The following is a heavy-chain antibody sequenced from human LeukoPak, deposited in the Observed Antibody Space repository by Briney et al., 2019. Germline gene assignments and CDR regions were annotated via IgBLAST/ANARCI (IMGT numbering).Heavy chain of an antibody. V-gene: IGHV4-34*01. Sequence: SETLSLTCAVYGGSFSGYYWSWIRQPPGKGLEWIGEINHSGSTNYNPSLKSRVTISVDTSKNQFSLKLSSVTAADTAVYYCARVLGSWYYFDYWGQGTLVTVSS. J-gene: IGHJ4*02. CDR1: GGSFSGYY. CDR2: INHSGST. CDR3: ARVLGSWYYFDY. D-gene: IGHD6-13*01.